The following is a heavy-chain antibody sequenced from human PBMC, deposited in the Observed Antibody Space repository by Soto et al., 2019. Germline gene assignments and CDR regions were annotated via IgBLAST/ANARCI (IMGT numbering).Heavy chain of an antibody. CDR2: ISTYNGNT. J-gene: IGHJ4*02. D-gene: IGHD2-2*01. Sequence: QVQLVQSGAEVKKPGASVKVSCKASGYTFTNFGINWVRQAPGQGLEWVGWISTYNGNTNYAQKVQGRVTMTTDTSTSTAYMGLRSLRSDDTAVYYCARGRYCSSISCSLGVEFDSWGQGTLVTVSS. V-gene: IGHV1-18*01. CDR1: GYTFTNFG. CDR3: ARGRYCSSISCSLGVEFDS.